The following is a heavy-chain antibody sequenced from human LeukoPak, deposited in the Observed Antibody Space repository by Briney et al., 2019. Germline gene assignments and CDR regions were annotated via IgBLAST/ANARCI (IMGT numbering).Heavy chain of an antibody. V-gene: IGHV3-53*01. Sequence: GGSLRLSCAVSGFTVSSNYMSWVRQAPGKGLEWVSGINSGGSTNYADSVKGRFTISRDNSKNTLYLQMNSLRAEDTAVYYCARAGFEYYFDYWGQGTLVTVSS. CDR2: INSGGST. CDR1: GFTVSSNY. J-gene: IGHJ4*02. D-gene: IGHD3-10*01. CDR3: ARAGFEYYFDY.